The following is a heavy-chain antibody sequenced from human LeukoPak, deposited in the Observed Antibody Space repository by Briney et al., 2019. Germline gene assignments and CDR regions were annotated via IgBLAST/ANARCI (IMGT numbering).Heavy chain of an antibody. V-gene: IGHV1-69*11. CDR3: ARDVKLDRRFATPLDY. Sequence: SVKVSCKASGGNFSSYAISWVRQVPGQGLEWMGTIVPILGSVTYAQNFKGRVRITADESKTTAYMELNSLRSEDTAVYYCARDVKLDRRFATPLDYWGQGTLVTVST. CDR2: IVPILGSV. J-gene: IGHJ4*02. D-gene: IGHD1-1*01. CDR1: GGNFSSYA.